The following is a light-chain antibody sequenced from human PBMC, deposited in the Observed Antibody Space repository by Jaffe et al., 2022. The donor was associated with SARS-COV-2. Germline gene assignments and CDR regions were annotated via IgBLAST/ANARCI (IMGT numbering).Light chain of an antibody. V-gene: IGLV1-40*01. J-gene: IGLJ2*01. CDR2: GNN. CDR3: QSHDSSLSVI. Sequence: QSVLTQPPSVSGAPGQRVTVSCTGGSSNIGAGYDVHWYQQFPGTAPKLLIYGNNNRPSGVPDRFSGSKSGTSASLAITGLQAEDEADYYCQSHDSSLSVIFGGGTKLTVL. CDR1: SSNIGAGYD.